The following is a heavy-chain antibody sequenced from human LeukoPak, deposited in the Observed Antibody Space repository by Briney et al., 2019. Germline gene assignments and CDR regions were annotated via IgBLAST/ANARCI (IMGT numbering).Heavy chain of an antibody. D-gene: IGHD2-8*01. CDR1: GYTFTSYY. CDR3: ASACTNGVCYTEGWFDP. V-gene: IGHV1-46*01. J-gene: IGHJ5*02. CDR2: INPSGGST. Sequence: GASVKVSCTASGYTFTSYYMHWVRQAPGQGLEWMGIINPSGGSTSYAQKFQGRVTMTRDTSTSTVYMELSSLRSEDTAVYYCASACTNGVCYTEGWFDPWGQGTLVTVSS.